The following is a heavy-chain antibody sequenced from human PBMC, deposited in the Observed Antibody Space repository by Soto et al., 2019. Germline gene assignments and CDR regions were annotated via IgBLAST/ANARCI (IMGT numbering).Heavy chain of an antibody. D-gene: IGHD1-7*01. Sequence: QVQIQESGPGLVKPSGTLSLACSVSSVSVSGSYWCAWVRQPPGKGLEWIGEIDHSGHTNYNPSLKSRLTMSLDNSKNQFSLNLRSVTAADTAVYYCARSNWIYVRTLDYWGQGTQVIVSS. V-gene: IGHV4-4*02. CDR3: ARSNWIYVRTLDY. CDR1: SVSVSGSYW. CDR2: IDHSGHT. J-gene: IGHJ4*02.